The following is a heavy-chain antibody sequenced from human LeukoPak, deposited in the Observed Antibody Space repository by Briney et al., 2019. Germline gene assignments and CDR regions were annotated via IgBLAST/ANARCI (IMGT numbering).Heavy chain of an antibody. CDR3: AKDIAARGVLDY. V-gene: IGHV3-9*01. CDR2: ISWNSGSI. D-gene: IGHD2-8*02. Sequence: GGSLRLSCAASGFTFDDYAMHWVRQAPGKGLEGVSGISWNSGSIGYADSVKGRFTISRDNAKNSLYLQMNSLRAEDTALYYCAKDIAARGVLDYWGQGTLVTVSS. J-gene: IGHJ4*02. CDR1: GFTFDDYA.